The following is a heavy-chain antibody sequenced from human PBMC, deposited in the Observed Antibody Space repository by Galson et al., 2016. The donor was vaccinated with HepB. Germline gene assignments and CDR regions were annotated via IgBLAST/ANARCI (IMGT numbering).Heavy chain of an antibody. CDR1: RFTVSSNY. V-gene: IGHV3-53*01. Sequence: SLRLSCAASRFTVSSNYMSWVRQAPGKGLEWVSVIYSGGSTYYADSVKGRFTISRDNSKNTLYLQINSLRAEDTAVYYCARDSNSGSYSPQYAFDIWGQRTMVTVSS. J-gene: IGHJ3*02. D-gene: IGHD1-26*01. CDR2: IYSGGST. CDR3: ARDSNSGSYSPQYAFDI.